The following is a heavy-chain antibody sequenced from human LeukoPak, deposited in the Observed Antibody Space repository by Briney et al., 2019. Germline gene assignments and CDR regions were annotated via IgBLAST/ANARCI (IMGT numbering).Heavy chain of an antibody. J-gene: IGHJ3*02. D-gene: IGHD3-16*02. V-gene: IGHV4-4*07. Sequence: SETLSLTCTVSGGSISSYYWSWIRQPAGKGLEWIGRIYTSGSTNYNPSLKSRVTMSVDTSKNQFSLKLSSVTAADTAVYYCASPELDYDYVWGSYRPYDAFDIWGQGTMVTVSS. CDR1: GGSISSYY. CDR3: ASPELDYDYVWGSYRPYDAFDI. CDR2: IYTSGST.